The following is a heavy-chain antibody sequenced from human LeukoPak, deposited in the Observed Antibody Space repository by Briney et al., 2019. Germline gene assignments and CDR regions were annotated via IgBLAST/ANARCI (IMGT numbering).Heavy chain of an antibody. J-gene: IGHJ4*02. CDR1: GDSITSSSYN. Sequence: SETLSLTCVASGDSITSSSYNWGWIRQPPGKGLEWIGTISYRGDTDYNPSLNHRVTMSVDTSKNQFSLKLNSVTAADTAVYYCARDRYLYNWNYEGVDYFDYWGQGTLVTVSS. CDR2: ISYRGDT. D-gene: IGHD1-7*01. CDR3: ARDRYLYNWNYEGVDYFDY. V-gene: IGHV4-39*07.